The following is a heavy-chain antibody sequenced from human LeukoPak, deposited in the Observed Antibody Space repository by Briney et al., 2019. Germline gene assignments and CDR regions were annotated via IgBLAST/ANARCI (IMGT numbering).Heavy chain of an antibody. D-gene: IGHD6-19*01. CDR1: GGSISSGDYY. J-gene: IGHJ4*02. V-gene: IGHV4-30-4*01. Sequence: PSETLSLTCTVSGGSISSGDYYWSWIRQPPGKGLEWIGYIYYSGSTYYNPSLESRVTISVDTSKNQFSLKLSSVTAADTAVYYCARAVDSSGWPYPDYWGQGTLVTVSS. CDR2: IYYSGST. CDR3: ARAVDSSGWPYPDY.